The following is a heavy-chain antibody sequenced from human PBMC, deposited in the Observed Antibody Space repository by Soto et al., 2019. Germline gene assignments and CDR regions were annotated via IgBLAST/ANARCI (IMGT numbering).Heavy chain of an antibody. V-gene: IGHV1-69*06. CDR2: IIPIFGTA. CDR1: GGTFSSYA. Sequence: QVQLVQSGAEVKKPGSSVKVSCKASGGTFSSYAISWVRQAPGQGLEWMGGIIPIFGTANYAQKFQGRVTITADKSTSTAYMELSSLRSEDTAVYYCARVSGYCSGGSYYSRFSYYYYYGMDVWGQGTTVTVSS. CDR3: ARVSGYCSGGSYYSRFSYYYYYGMDV. J-gene: IGHJ6*02. D-gene: IGHD2-15*01.